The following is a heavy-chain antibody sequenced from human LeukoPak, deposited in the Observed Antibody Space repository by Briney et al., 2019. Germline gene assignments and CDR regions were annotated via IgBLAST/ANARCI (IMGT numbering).Heavy chain of an antibody. CDR2: IYTSGST. CDR3: ARGGGYTYGLQYWFDP. Sequence: SETLSLTCTVSGGSISSYYWSWIRQPAGKGLEWIGRIYTSGSTNYNPSLKSRVTMSVDTSKNQFSLKLSSVTAADTAVYYCARGGGYTYGLQYWFDPWGQGTLVTVSS. D-gene: IGHD5-18*01. J-gene: IGHJ5*02. V-gene: IGHV4-4*07. CDR1: GGSISSYY.